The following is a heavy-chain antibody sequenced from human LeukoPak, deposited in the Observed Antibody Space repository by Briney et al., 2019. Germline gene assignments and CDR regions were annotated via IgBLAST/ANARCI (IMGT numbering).Heavy chain of an antibody. D-gene: IGHD2-2*01. V-gene: IGHV3-21*01. Sequence: NAGGSLRLSCAASGFTFDDYAMHWVRQAPGKGLEWVSSISSSSSYIYYADSVKGRFTISRDNAKNSLYLQMNSLRAEDTAVYYCARVGFLRYCSSTSCRKYYYYYMDVWGKGTTVTVSS. J-gene: IGHJ6*03. CDR1: GFTFDDYA. CDR2: ISSSSSYI. CDR3: ARVGFLRYCSSTSCRKYYYYYMDV.